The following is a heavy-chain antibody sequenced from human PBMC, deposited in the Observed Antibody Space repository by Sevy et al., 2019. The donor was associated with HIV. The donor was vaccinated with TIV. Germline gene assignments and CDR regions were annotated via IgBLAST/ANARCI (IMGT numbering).Heavy chain of an antibody. J-gene: IGHJ4*02. D-gene: IGHD2-21*02. Sequence: ASVKVSCKASGYTFTDYEINWVRQASGQGLEWMVWVIPNSGQTAYAQKFQGRVTMTTSTSTGTAYMELSGLQSEDTATYYCATLLSCGGACYYLHYWGQGTLVTVSS. V-gene: IGHV1-8*01. CDR1: GYTFTDYE. CDR3: ATLLSCGGACYYLHY. CDR2: VIPNSGQT.